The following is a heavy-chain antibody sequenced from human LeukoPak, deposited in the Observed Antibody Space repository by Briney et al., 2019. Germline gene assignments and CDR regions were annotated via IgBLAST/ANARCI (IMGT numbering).Heavy chain of an antibody. CDR1: GFTFSSSA. CDR2: ISGSGGST. D-gene: IGHD3-9*01. V-gene: IGHV3-23*01. J-gene: IGHJ4*02. Sequence: PGGSLRLSCAASGFTFSSSAMSWVRLAPGKGLEWVSAISGSGGSTYYADSVKGRFTISRDNSKNTLYLQMNSLRAEDTAVYYCAKVSTFDTNYWGQGTLVTVSS. CDR3: AKVSTFDTNY.